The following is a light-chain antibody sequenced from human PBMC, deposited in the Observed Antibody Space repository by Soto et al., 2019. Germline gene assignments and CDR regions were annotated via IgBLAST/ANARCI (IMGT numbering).Light chain of an antibody. J-gene: IGLJ1*01. CDR1: SSDVGGYNY. V-gene: IGLV2-14*01. Sequence: QSALTQPASVSGSPGQSITISCTGTSSDVGGYNYVSWHQQHPGKAPKLTIFDVSNRPSGVSNRFSGSKSGNTASLTISGLQAEDEADYYCSSYTSSSTYVFGPGTKVTVL. CDR2: DVS. CDR3: SSYTSSSTYV.